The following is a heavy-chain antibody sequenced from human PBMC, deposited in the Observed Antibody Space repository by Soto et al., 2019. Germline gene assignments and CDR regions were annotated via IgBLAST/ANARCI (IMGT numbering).Heavy chain of an antibody. D-gene: IGHD3-10*01. Sequence: QAQLVQSGPGVKNPGASVKVSCKASGYTFTSYGISWVRQAPGQGIEWMGWISGYTGNTNYAQKVQGRVTLTTDTSTSTAYMELTSLTPDDTAVYYCARDERGSGSYFGRLNWFDPWGQGTLVTVSS. J-gene: IGHJ5*02. CDR1: GYTFTSYG. V-gene: IGHV1-18*01. CDR2: ISGYTGNT. CDR3: ARDERGSGSYFGRLNWFDP.